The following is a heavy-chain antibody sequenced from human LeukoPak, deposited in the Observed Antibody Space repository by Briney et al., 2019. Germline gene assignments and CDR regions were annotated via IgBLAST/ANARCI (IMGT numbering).Heavy chain of an antibody. CDR3: ARRTCSNTSCYTGSYYMDV. D-gene: IGHD2-2*02. Sequence: SETLSLTCTVSGGSISSSTYYWGWIRQPPGKGLEWIGTIYYSGSTSYNPSLKSRVTISVDTSKNQFSLKLSSVTAADTAVYYCARRTCSNTSCYTGSYYMDVWGKGTTVIVSS. J-gene: IGHJ6*03. V-gene: IGHV4-39*01. CDR1: GGSISSSTYY. CDR2: IYYSGST.